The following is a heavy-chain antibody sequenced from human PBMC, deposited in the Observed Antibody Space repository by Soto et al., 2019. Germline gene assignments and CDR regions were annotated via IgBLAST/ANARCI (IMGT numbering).Heavy chain of an antibody. J-gene: IGHJ4*02. Sequence: SVKVSCKAAGYTFTSYDINWVRQATGQGTEWMGWMNPNSGNTGYAQKFQGRVTMTRNTSISTAYMELSSLRSEDTAVYYCASLITGTTSLFDYWGQGTLVTVSS. D-gene: IGHD1-7*01. CDR2: MNPNSGNT. CDR1: GYTFTSYD. V-gene: IGHV1-8*01. CDR3: ASLITGTTSLFDY.